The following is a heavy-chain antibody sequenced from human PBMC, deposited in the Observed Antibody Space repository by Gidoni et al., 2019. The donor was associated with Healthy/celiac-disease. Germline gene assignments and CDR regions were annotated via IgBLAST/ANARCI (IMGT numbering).Heavy chain of an antibody. CDR1: GGSISSYY. D-gene: IGHD3-3*01. CDR2: IYYSGST. V-gene: IGHV4-59*01. Sequence: QVQLPESGPGLVKPSETLSLPCTVPGGSISSYYWSWIRQPPGKGLEWIGYIYYSGSTNYNPSLKSRVTISVDTSKNQFSLKLSSVTAADTAVYYCARGVDDFWSGYYTDYWGQGTLVTVSS. CDR3: ARGVDDFWSGYYTDY. J-gene: IGHJ4*02.